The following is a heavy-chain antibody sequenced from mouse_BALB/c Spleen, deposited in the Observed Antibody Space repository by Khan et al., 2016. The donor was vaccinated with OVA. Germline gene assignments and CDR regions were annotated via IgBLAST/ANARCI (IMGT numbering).Heavy chain of an antibody. V-gene: IGHV1-7*01. J-gene: IGHJ2*01. CDR1: GYTFTSYW. CDR2: INPSSGYT. Sequence: QIQLVQSGAELAKPGASVKMSCKASGYTFTSYWMHWVKQRPGQGLEWIGYINPSSGYTEYNQNFKDKATLTADKSSSPAYMQLSSLTSEYSAVYYCARDRMDYWGQGTTLTVAS. CDR3: ARDRMDY.